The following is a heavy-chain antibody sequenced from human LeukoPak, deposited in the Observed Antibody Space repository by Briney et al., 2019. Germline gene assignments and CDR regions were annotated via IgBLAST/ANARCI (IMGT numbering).Heavy chain of an antibody. V-gene: IGHV1-2*02. CDR2: INPNSGGT. CDR3: ARMGCDSSGYVGAFDY. Sequence: GASVKVSCKASGYTFTGYYMHWVRQAPGQGLEWMGWINPNSGGTNYAQKFQGRVTMTRDTSISTTYMELSRLRSDDTAVHYCARMGCDSSGYVGAFDYWGQGTLVTVSS. CDR1: GYTFTGYY. D-gene: IGHD3-22*01. J-gene: IGHJ4*02.